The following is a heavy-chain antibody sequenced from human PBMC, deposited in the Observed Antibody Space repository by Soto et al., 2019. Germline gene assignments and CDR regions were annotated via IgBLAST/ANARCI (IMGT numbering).Heavy chain of an antibody. Sequence: EVQVVESGGGWVQPGGSLRLSCAASGFTFSNYWMTWVRQAPGKGLEWVANIKQDGSKKNYVGSVEGRFTISRDNAENSLYLQMTSLRVEDTAVYYCMRDLSPWNGGVWYDAFDSWGQGTMVNVSS. V-gene: IGHV3-7*01. CDR1: GFTFSNYW. CDR2: IKQDGSKK. D-gene: IGHD6-19*01. CDR3: MRDLSPWNGGVWYDAFDS. J-gene: IGHJ3*02.